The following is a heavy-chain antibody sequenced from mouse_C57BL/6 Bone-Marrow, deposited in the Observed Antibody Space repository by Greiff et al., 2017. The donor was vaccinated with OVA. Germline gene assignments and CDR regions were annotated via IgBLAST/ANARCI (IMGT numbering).Heavy chain of an antibody. CDR3: APTVAWFAY. CDR1: GYTFTSYW. D-gene: IGHD2-10*01. Sequence: VQLQQPGAELVKPGASVKLSCKASGYTFTSYWMHWVKQRPGQGLEWIGMIHPNSGSTKYNEKFKSKATLTVDKSSSTAYMQLSSLTSEDSAVYYCAPTVAWFAYWGQGTLVTVSA. J-gene: IGHJ3*01. CDR2: IHPNSGST. V-gene: IGHV1-64*01.